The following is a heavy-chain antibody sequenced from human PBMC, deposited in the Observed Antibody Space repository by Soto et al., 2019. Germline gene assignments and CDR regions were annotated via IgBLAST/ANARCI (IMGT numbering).Heavy chain of an antibody. Sequence: SETLSLTCTVSGASITTYYWSWIRQPPGKGLEWVGNIYYSGSTNYNPSPKSRVTISVDTSKNQFPLKLSSVTAADTAVYYCARDLGRAAFDIWGQGTMVTVSS. CDR2: IYYSGST. CDR1: GASITTYY. J-gene: IGHJ3*02. V-gene: IGHV4-59*01. CDR3: ARDLGRAAFDI. D-gene: IGHD1-26*01.